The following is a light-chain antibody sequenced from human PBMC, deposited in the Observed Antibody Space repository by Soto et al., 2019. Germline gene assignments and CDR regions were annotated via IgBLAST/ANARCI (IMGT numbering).Light chain of an antibody. V-gene: IGLV2-23*01. CDR3: YSFAGSTTCSYV. CDR2: EGT. Sequence: QSVLTQPASVSGSPGQSISISCTGTSSDVVTYNLVSWYQQHPGKAPTVLIYEGTKRPSGVSNRFSGSKSGNTASLTISGLQTEDEADYYCYSFAGSTTCSYVFGPGTKLTVL. J-gene: IGLJ1*01. CDR1: SSDVVTYNL.